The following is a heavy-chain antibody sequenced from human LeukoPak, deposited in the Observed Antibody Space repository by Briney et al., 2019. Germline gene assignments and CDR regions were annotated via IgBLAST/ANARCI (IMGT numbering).Heavy chain of an antibody. CDR2: INHSGST. Sequence: SETLSLTCAAYGGSFSGYYWSWIRQPPGKGLEWIGEINHSGSTNYNPSLKSRVTISVDTSKNQFSLKLSSVTAADTAVYYCARGQETLDYWGQGTLVTVSS. J-gene: IGHJ4*02. CDR3: ARGQETLDY. V-gene: IGHV4-34*01. CDR1: GGSFSGYY.